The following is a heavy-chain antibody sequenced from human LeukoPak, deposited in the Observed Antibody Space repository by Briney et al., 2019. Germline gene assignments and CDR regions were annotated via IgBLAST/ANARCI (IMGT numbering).Heavy chain of an antibody. CDR1: GYSISSGYY. D-gene: IGHD3-22*01. V-gene: IGHV4-38-2*02. CDR3: ARQKYYDSSGYYY. CDR2: IYYSGST. J-gene: IGHJ4*02. Sequence: SETLSLTCTVSGYSISSGYYWGWIRQPPGQGLEWIGSIYYSGSTYYNPSLKSRVTISVDTSKNQFSLKLSSVTAADTAVYYCARQKYYDSSGYYYWGQGTLVTVSS.